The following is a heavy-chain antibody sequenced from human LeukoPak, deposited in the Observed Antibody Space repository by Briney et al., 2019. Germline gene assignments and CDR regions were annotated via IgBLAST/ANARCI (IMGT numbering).Heavy chain of an antibody. CDR2: ISGDGGST. J-gene: IGHJ4*02. CDR3: AQDKGGSSWYYLDS. CDR1: GLPFYYYA. V-gene: IGHV3-43*02. D-gene: IGHD6-13*01. Sequence: PGGSLRLSFASPGLPFYYYAILWVRQAPGKGLEWVSLISGDGGSTYYTDSVKGRFTISRHNNKNSLYLQMNSLRTGDAALYHCAQDKGGSSWYYLDSWGQGTLVTVSS.